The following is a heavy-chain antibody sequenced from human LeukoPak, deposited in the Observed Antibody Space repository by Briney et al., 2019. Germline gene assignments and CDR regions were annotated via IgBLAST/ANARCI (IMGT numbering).Heavy chain of an antibody. J-gene: IGHJ4*02. Sequence: GGSLRLSCAASGFTFSSYDMNWVRQAPGKGLEWVSYISSGRGTMYYADSVKGRFTISRGNAKNSLYLQMNSLRDEDTAVYYCARDTRYSSSPIDYWGQGTLVTVSS. CDR3: ARDTRYSSSPIDY. CDR2: ISSGRGTM. CDR1: GFTFSSYD. D-gene: IGHD6-13*01. V-gene: IGHV3-48*02.